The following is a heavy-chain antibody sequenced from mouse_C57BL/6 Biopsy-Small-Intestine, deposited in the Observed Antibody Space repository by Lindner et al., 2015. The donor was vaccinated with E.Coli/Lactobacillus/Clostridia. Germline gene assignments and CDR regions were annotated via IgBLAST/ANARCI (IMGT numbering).Heavy chain of an antibody. Sequence: VQLQESGAELAGPGASVKLSCKASGYTFTSYGISWVKQRTGQGLEWIGEIYPRSGNTYYNEKFKGKATLTADKSSSTAYMELRSLTSEDSAVYFCARREGNYFDYWGQGTTLTVSS. J-gene: IGHJ2*01. CDR2: IYPRSGNT. CDR1: GYTFTSYG. V-gene: IGHV1-81*01. CDR3: ARREGNYFDY.